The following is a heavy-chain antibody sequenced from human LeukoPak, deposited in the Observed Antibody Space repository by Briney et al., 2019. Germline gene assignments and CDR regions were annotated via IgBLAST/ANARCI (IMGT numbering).Heavy chain of an antibody. CDR3: ASSSAWQLDPYYMDV. D-gene: IGHD6-6*01. Sequence: PGGSLRLSCAASGFTFSSYSMNWVRQAPGKGLEWVSSISSSSSYIYYADSVKGRFTISRDNAKNSLYLQMNSLRAEDTAVYYCASSSAWQLDPYYMDVWGKGTTVTVSS. CDR1: GFTFSSYS. J-gene: IGHJ6*03. CDR2: ISSSSSYI. V-gene: IGHV3-21*01.